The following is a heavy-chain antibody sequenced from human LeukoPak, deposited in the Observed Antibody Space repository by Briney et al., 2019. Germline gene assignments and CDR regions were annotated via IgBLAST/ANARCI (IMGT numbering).Heavy chain of an antibody. D-gene: IGHD3-10*01. CDR2: ISSSGSII. Sequence: PGGSLRLSCAASGFTFSSYEMNWVRQAPGEGREWVSYISSSGSIIYYADSVKGRFTISRDNAKNSLYLQMNSLRADDTAVYYCASNTVVRGVIRETGYGMDVWGQGTTVTVSS. J-gene: IGHJ6*02. CDR3: ASNTVVRGVIRETGYGMDV. CDR1: GFTFSSYE. V-gene: IGHV3-48*03.